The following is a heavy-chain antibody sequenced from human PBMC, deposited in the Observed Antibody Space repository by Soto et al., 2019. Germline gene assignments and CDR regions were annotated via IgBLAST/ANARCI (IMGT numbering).Heavy chain of an antibody. CDR3: ARWASVGTIFGVVIRDRDAFDI. J-gene: IGHJ3*02. Sequence: SETLSLTCTVSGGSISSYYWSWIRQPPGKGLEWIGYIYYSGSTNYNPSLKSRVTISVDTSKNQFSLKLSSVTAADTAVYYCARWASVGTIFGVVIRDRDAFDIWGQGTMVTVSS. D-gene: IGHD3-3*01. CDR2: IYYSGST. CDR1: GGSISSYY. V-gene: IGHV4-59*08.